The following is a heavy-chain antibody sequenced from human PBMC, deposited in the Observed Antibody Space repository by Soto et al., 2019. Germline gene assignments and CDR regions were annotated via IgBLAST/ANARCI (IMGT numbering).Heavy chain of an antibody. V-gene: IGHV3-30-3*01. Sequence: GESLKISCAASGFTFSSYAMHWVRQAPGKGLEWVAVISYDGSNKYYADSVKGRFTISRDNSKNKLYLQMNSLRAEDTAVYYCARVLAGRMDVWGQGTTVTVSS. CDR3: ARVLAGRMDV. CDR1: GFTFSSYA. J-gene: IGHJ6*02. CDR2: ISYDGSNK.